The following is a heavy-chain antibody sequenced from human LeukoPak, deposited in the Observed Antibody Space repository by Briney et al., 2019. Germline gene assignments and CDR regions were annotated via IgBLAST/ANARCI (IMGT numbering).Heavy chain of an antibody. Sequence: GGSLRLSCAASGFTFTSYSMNWVRQAPGRGLEWVSYISSSSTIVYYADSVKGRFTISRDNAKKSLYLQMNSLRAEDTAVYYCARVIATRPHYHYYMDVWGKGTTVTVSS. J-gene: IGHJ6*03. CDR2: ISSSSTIV. D-gene: IGHD6-6*01. CDR1: GFTFTSYS. V-gene: IGHV3-48*01. CDR3: ARVIATRPHYHYYMDV.